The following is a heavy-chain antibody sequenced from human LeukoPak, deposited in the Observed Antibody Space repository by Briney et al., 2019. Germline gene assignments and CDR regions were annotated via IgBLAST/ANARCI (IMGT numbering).Heavy chain of an antibody. CDR2: ISKDGSNK. CDR1: GFIFNTYG. CDR3: ARNYGSGSGYYYYYYMDV. V-gene: IGHV3-30*03. Sequence: PGGSLRLSCAASGFIFNTYGMHWVRQAPGKELEWVAVISKDGSNKYYVDSVKGRFTISRDNAKNTLYLQMNSLRAEDTAVYYRARNYGSGSGYYYYYYMDVWGKGTTVTISS. J-gene: IGHJ6*03. D-gene: IGHD3-10*01.